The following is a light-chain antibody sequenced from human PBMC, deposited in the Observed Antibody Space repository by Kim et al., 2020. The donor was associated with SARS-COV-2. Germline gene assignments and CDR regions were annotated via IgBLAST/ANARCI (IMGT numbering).Light chain of an antibody. CDR3: QQRSNWPLT. Sequence: EIVVTQSPATLSLSPGERATLSCRASQSVRSYLAWYQQKPGQAPRLLIYDASNRATGIPARFSGSGSGTDFTLTISSLEPEDFAVYYCQQRSNWPLTFGGGTKVDIK. J-gene: IGKJ4*01. V-gene: IGKV3-11*01. CDR1: QSVRSY. CDR2: DAS.